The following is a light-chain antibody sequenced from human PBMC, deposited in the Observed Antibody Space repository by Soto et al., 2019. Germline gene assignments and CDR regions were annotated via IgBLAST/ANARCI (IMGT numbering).Light chain of an antibody. CDR1: SSDVGSYNL. CDR3: CSYAGSSSYV. CDR2: EVS. J-gene: IGLJ1*01. Sequence: QSVLTQPASVSGSPGQSITISYTGTSSDVGSYNLVSWYQQHPGKAPKLMIYEVSKRPSGVSNRFSGSKSGNTASLTISGLQAEVEADYYCCSYAGSSSYVFXTGTKVTVL. V-gene: IGLV2-23*02.